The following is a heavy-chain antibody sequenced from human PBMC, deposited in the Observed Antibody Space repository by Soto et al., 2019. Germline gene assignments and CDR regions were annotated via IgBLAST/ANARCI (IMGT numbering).Heavy chain of an antibody. V-gene: IGHV3-48*03. CDR3: AREGTRDFIAAAGPDAFDI. CDR2: ISSSGSTI. Sequence: GGSLRLSCAASGFTFSSYEMNWVRQAPGKGLEWVSYISSSGSTIYYADSVKGRFTISRDNAKNSLYLQMNSLRAEDTAVYYCAREGTRDFIAAAGPDAFDIWGQGTMVTVSS. D-gene: IGHD6-13*01. CDR1: GFTFSSYE. J-gene: IGHJ3*02.